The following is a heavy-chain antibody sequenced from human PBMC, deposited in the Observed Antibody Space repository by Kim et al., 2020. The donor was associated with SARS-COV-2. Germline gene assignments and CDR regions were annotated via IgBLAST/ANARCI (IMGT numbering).Heavy chain of an antibody. V-gene: IGHV3-33*01. Sequence: YYADSVKSRFTISRDNSKNALYLQMNSRRAEDTAVYYGERDQGPSGYSSQWGKGTLVTVSS. CDR3: ERDQGPSGYSSQ. D-gene: IGHD6-13*01. J-gene: IGHJ4*02.